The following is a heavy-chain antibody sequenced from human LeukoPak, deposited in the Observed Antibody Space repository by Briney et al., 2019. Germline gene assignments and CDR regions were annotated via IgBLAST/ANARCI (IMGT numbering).Heavy chain of an antibody. Sequence: GSLRLSCAASGFTFSSYAMSWVRQPPGKGLEWIGEIYHSGSTNYNPSLKSRVTISVDKSKNQFSLKLSSVTAADTAVYYCARWMTSGAFDIWGQGTMVTVSS. J-gene: IGHJ3*02. V-gene: IGHV4-4*02. CDR1: GFTFSSYAM. D-gene: IGHD1-26*01. CDR3: ARWMTSGAFDI. CDR2: IYHSGST.